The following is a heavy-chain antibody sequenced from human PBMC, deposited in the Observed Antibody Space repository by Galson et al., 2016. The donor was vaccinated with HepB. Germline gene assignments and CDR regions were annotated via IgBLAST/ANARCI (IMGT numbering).Heavy chain of an antibody. J-gene: IGHJ6*02. CDR1: GFTFSSYW. CDR3: ARGGGKPGISYGLDV. Sequence: SLRPSCAASGFTFSSYWMHWVRQAPGKGLVWVSRINSDGGSKDYADSVTGRFTISRDNAKNTLYLQMNSLRDEDTAVYFCARGGGKPGISYGLDVWGQGTTVTVSS. CDR2: INSDGGSK. V-gene: IGHV3-74*01. D-gene: IGHD3-10*01.